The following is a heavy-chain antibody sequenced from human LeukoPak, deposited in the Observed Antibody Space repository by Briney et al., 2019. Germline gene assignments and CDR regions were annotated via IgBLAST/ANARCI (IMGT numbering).Heavy chain of an antibody. Sequence: GGSLRLSCAASGFPFDDYGMPWVRQGPGKGLEWVSFISWHGEPTYYSDSVKGRFTISRDSGTNSLYLQMNRLRTEDTGFYYCAKDFGPRGVGATPQYWGQGTVVIVSS. V-gene: IGHV3-43D*03. CDR2: ISWHGEPT. CDR3: AKDFGPRGVGATPQY. J-gene: IGHJ4*02. CDR1: GFPFDDYG. D-gene: IGHD1-26*01.